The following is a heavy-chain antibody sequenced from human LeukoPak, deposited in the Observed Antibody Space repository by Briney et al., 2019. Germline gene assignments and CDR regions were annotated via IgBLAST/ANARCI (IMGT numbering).Heavy chain of an antibody. D-gene: IGHD6-6*01. Sequence: ASVKVSCKASGYTFTGYYMHWVRQAPGQGLEWMGWINPNSGGTNYAQKFQGRVTMTRDTSISTAYMELSRLRSDDTAVYYCARDGDSSSSGWFDPWGQGTLVTVSS. V-gene: IGHV1-2*02. J-gene: IGHJ5*02. CDR3: ARDGDSSSSGWFDP. CDR2: INPNSGGT. CDR1: GYTFTGYY.